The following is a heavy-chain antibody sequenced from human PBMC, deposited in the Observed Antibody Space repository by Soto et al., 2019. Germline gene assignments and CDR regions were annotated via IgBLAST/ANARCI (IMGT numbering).Heavy chain of an antibody. V-gene: IGHV1-18*01. CDR2: ISAHNGNT. CDR3: ARGRYGDY. CDR1: GYTFTSYR. D-gene: IGHD1-1*01. J-gene: IGHJ4*02. Sequence: QVHLVQSGAEVKKPGASVKVSCKASGYTFTSYRITWVRQAPGQGLEWMGWISAHNGNTDYAQKLQGRVIVTRDTSTSTAYMELRSLISDDTAVYYSARGRYGDYWGQGALVTVSS.